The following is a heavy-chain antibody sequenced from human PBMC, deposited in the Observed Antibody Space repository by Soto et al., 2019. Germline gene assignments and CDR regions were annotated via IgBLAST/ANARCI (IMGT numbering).Heavy chain of an antibody. CDR1: GGSISSGGDS. Sequence: QLQLQESGSGLVKPSQTLSLTCAVSGGSISSGGDSWSWIRQPPGKGLEWIGYIYHSGSTYYNPSLKGRVTISVDRFKSQFSLKLSSVTAADTAVYYCARVWGYSYGLASDIWGQGTMVTVSS. CDR2: IYHSGST. D-gene: IGHD5-18*01. CDR3: ARVWGYSYGLASDI. V-gene: IGHV4-30-2*01. J-gene: IGHJ3*02.